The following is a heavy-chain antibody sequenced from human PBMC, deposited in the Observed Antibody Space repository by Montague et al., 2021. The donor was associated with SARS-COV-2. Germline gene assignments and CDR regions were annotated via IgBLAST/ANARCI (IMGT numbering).Heavy chain of an antibody. CDR1: GGAINSGDSY. CDR2: IYVTGST. J-gene: IGHJ4*02. Sequence: TLSLTCTVSGGAINSGDSYWSWIRQPAGKGLEWIGRIYVTGSTRYSPSLESRVTMSIDTAKGQFSLKLSSVTAADTGVYYCARAYSGYVDYWGQGTLVTVSS. D-gene: IGHD1-26*01. V-gene: IGHV4-61*02. CDR3: ARAYSGYVDY.